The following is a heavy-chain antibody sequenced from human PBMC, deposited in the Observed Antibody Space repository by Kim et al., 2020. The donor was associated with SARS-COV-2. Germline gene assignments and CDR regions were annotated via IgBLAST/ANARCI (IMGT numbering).Heavy chain of an antibody. J-gene: IGHJ6*02. D-gene: IGHD2-8*02. CDR3: ARLALVGGLEV. V-gene: IGHV1-46*01. CDR2: INPSGATT. CDR1: GYSFINYH. Sequence: ASVKVSCKASGYSFINYHMHWVRQAPGLGLEWMGIINPSGATTSYAQNFQGRITVNRDTSTSTVYMELRSLTSEDTAVYYCARLALVGGLEVWGQGTTVTVSS.